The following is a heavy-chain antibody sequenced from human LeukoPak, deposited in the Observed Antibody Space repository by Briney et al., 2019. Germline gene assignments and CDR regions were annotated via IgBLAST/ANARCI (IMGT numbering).Heavy chain of an antibody. CDR1: GFTFSSYA. Sequence: PGGSLRLSCVASGFTFSSYAMSWVRQAPGKGLEWVSAISGSGGSTYYADSVKGRFTIPRDNSKNTLYLQMNSLRAEDTAVYYCAKAPMVRGVIIKGNKNWGQGTLVTVSS. CDR2: ISGSGGST. J-gene: IGHJ4*02. D-gene: IGHD3-10*01. CDR3: AKAPMVRGVIIKGNKN. V-gene: IGHV3-23*01.